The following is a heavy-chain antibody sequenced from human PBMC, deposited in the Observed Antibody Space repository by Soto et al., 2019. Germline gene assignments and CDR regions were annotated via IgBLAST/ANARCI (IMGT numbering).Heavy chain of an antibody. D-gene: IGHD3-22*01. CDR3: ASRNQSSGWVL. V-gene: IGHV5-51*01. Sequence: GESMKISCKGAGYSFTSYWIGWVRQMPGKGLEWMGIIYPGDSDTRYSPSFQGQVTISADKSISTAYLQWSSLKASDTAMYYCASRNQSSGWVLWGQGTLVTVSS. CDR1: GYSFTSYW. CDR2: IYPGDSDT. J-gene: IGHJ4*02.